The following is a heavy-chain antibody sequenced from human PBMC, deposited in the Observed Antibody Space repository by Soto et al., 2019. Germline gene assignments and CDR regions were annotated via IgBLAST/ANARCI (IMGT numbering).Heavy chain of an antibody. Sequence: SETLCLTCSVAGGSVSSGSYYWSWIRQPPGKGLEWVGTIYYSGSTYYNPSLKSRVTISVDTSKNQFSLKLSSVTAADTAMYYCASRSPGSYLGWFDPWGQGTQVTVSS. CDR1: GGSVSSGSYY. V-gene: IGHV4-39*01. D-gene: IGHD3-10*01. CDR3: ASRSPGSYLGWFDP. J-gene: IGHJ5*02. CDR2: IYYSGST.